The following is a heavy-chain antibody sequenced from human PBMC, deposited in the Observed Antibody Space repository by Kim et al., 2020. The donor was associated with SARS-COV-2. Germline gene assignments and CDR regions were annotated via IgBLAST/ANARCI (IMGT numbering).Heavy chain of an antibody. CDR3: VGEELFGS. J-gene: IGHJ4*02. CDR1: GFIFSDYW. Sequence: GGSLRLSCAASGFIFSDYWMNWVRQAPGKGLEWVANINEDASDKNYVGSVRGRFTISRDNAKNSLFLQMTSLRVEDAAMYYCVGEELFGSWGQGTLVTVSS. CDR2: INEDASDK. V-gene: IGHV3-7*03.